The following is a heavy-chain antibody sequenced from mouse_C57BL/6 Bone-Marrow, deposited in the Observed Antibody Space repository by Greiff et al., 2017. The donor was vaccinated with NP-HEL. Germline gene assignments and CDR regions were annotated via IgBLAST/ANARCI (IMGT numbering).Heavy chain of an antibody. D-gene: IGHD1-1*01. CDR1: GYAFTNYL. J-gene: IGHJ3*01. Sequence: QVQLQQSGAELVRPGTSVKVSCKASGYAFTNYLIEWVKQRPGQGLEWIGVINPGSGGTNYNEKFKGKATLTADKSSSTAYMQLSSLTSEDSAVYVCARYYGSSFAWFAYWGRGTLVTVSA. CDR3: ARYYGSSFAWFAY. V-gene: IGHV1-54*01. CDR2: INPGSGGT.